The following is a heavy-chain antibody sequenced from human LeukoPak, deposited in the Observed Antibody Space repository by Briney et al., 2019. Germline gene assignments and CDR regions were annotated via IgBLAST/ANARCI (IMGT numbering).Heavy chain of an antibody. V-gene: IGHV6-1*01. CDR1: GDSVSRNSAA. J-gene: IGHJ5*02. D-gene: IGHD6-13*01. CDR2: TYYRSKWYN. Sequence: SQTLSLTCAISGDSVSRNSAAWNWIRQSPSRGLEWLGRTYYRSKWYNDYAVSVKSRITINPDTSKNQFSLQLNSVTPEDTAVYYCARVWRIAAAGMTSWFDPWGQGTLVTVSS. CDR3: ARVWRIAAAGMTSWFDP.